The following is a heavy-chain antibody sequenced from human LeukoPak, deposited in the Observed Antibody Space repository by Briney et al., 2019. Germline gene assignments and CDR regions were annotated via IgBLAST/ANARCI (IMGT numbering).Heavy chain of an antibody. CDR2: FDPEDGEI. V-gene: IGHV1-24*01. CDR1: GYTLTELS. D-gene: IGHD6-13*01. Sequence: ASVKVSCKVSGYTLTELSMHWVRQAPGKGLEWMGGFDPEDGEIIYAQKFQGRVTMTEDTSTDTAYMELSSLRSEDTAVYYCATSGIAAAAWYFDLWGRGTLVTVSS. CDR3: ATSGIAAAAWYFDL. J-gene: IGHJ2*01.